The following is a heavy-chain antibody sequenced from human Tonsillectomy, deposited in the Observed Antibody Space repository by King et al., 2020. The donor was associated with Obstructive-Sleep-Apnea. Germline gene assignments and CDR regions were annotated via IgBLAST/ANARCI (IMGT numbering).Heavy chain of an antibody. J-gene: IGHJ4*02. V-gene: IGHV3-9*01. Sequence: VQLVESGGGLVQPGRSLRLSCAASGFTFDDYAMHWVRQAPGKGLEWVSGISWNSGSIGYADSVKGGFTISRDNAKNSLYLQMNILRAEDTALYYCAKTSRVWFGELYTNYFDYWGQGTLVTVSS. CDR3: AKTSRVWFGELYTNYFDY. D-gene: IGHD3-10*01. CDR2: ISWNSGSI. CDR1: GFTFDDYA.